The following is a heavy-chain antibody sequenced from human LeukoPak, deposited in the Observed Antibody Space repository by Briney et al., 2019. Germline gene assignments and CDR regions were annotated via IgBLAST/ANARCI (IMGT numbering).Heavy chain of an antibody. CDR3: AKLTYGGNSGGSY. V-gene: IGHV3-23*01. D-gene: IGHD4-23*01. CDR2: ISGSGGST. J-gene: IGHJ4*02. CDR1: GFTFSSSA. Sequence: GSLRLSCAASGFTFSSSAMSWVRQAPGKGLDCVSAISGSGGSTYYADSVRGRFTISRDNSKNTLYLQMNSLRVEDTAVYYCAKLTYGGNSGGSYWGQGTLVTVSS.